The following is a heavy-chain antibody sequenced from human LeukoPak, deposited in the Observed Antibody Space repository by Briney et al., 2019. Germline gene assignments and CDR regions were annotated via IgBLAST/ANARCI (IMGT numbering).Heavy chain of an antibody. CDR1: GGSISRYY. CDR2: IFYSGTT. Sequence: SETLSLTCTVSGGSISRYYWSWIRQPPGKGLEWIGYIFYSGTTNYNPSLKSRVTISVDTSKNQFSLKLSSVTAADTAVYYCATRSTGVAATFDSWGQGALVTVSS. D-gene: IGHD2-15*01. CDR3: ATRSTGVAATFDS. J-gene: IGHJ4*02. V-gene: IGHV4-59*01.